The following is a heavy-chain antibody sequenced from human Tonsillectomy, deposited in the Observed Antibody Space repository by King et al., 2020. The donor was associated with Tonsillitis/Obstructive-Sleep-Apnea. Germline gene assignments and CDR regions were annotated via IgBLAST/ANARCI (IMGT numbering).Heavy chain of an antibody. V-gene: IGHV3-21*01. Sequence: VQLVESGGGLVKPRGSLRLSCAASGFTFSSYSMNWVRQAPGKGLEWVSSISSGSSYIYYADSVKGRFTISRDNAKNSVYLQMNSLRAEDTAVYYCARDQAGGAVAGSSFAYWGQGTLVTVSS. CDR3: ARDQAGGAVAGSSFAY. J-gene: IGHJ4*02. CDR2: ISSGSSYI. D-gene: IGHD6-19*01. CDR1: GFTFSSYS.